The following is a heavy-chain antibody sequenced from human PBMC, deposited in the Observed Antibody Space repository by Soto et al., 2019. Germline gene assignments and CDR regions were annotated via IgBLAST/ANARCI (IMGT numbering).Heavy chain of an antibody. J-gene: IGHJ4*01. CDR1: GGSIRNVY. V-gene: IGHV4-59*01. CDR2: IFHSGNA. Sequence: SETLSLTCTVSGGSIRNVYWSWIRQPPGKGLEWIGFIFHSGNAKYNPSLKSRVTISVDTSKNQFSLSLDSVTAADTAVYFCARAHATTLPFDYWGQGTLVTVS. D-gene: IGHD4-4*01. CDR3: ARAHATTLPFDY.